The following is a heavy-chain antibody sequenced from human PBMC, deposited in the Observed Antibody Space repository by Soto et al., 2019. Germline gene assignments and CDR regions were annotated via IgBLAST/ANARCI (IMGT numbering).Heavy chain of an antibody. CDR3: ARETYYYDSSGYYDAFDI. D-gene: IGHD3-22*01. CDR1: GGSISSYY. V-gene: IGHV4-59*01. J-gene: IGHJ3*02. Sequence: SETLSLTCAVSGGSISSYYWSWIRQTPGKGLEWIGYIYYSGSTNYNPSLKSRVTISVDTSKNQFSLKLSSVTAADTAVYYCARETYYYDSSGYYDAFDIWGQGTMVTVSS. CDR2: IYYSGST.